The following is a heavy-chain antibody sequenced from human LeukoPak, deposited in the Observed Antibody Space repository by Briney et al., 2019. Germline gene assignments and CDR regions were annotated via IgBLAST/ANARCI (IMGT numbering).Heavy chain of an antibody. V-gene: IGHV4-39*07. D-gene: IGHD5-12*01. CDR1: GGSISSSSYY. Sequence: PSETLSLTCTVSGGSISSSSYYWGWIRQPPGKGLEWIGSIYYSGSTFYNPSLKSRVTISVDTSKNQFSLKLSSVTAADTAVYYCARDANGGYSGYGYYFDYWGQGTLVTVSS. CDR2: IYYSGST. J-gene: IGHJ4*02. CDR3: ARDANGGYSGYGYYFDY.